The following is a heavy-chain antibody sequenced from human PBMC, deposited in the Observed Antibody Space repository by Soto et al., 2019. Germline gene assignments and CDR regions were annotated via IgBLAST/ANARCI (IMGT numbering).Heavy chain of an antibody. V-gene: IGHV3-23*01. D-gene: IGHD1-20*01. CDR2: ISVSDAFI. CDR3: TRETVAVITGLDY. Sequence: EVQLLESGGDLVQPGGSLRLSCAASGFNVGAFAVNWVRQAPGKGLEWVSGISVSDAFIYYADSVRGRFSISRNASENILYLQMNSLRVDDTALYDFTRETVAVITGLDYWGPGTLVTVSS. J-gene: IGHJ4*01. CDR1: GFNVGAFA.